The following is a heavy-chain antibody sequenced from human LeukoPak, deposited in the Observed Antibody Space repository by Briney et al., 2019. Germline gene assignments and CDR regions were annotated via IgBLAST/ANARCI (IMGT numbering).Heavy chain of an antibody. D-gene: IGHD6-13*01. V-gene: IGHV3-30-3*01. CDR2: ISYDGSNK. CDR1: GFTFSSYA. J-gene: IGHJ4*02. CDR3: ARLSIAAAGTYWSWDNFDY. Sequence: PGGSLRLSCAASGFTFSSYAMHWVRQAPGKGLEWVAVISYDGSNKYYADSVKGRFTISRDNSKNTLYLQMNSLRAEDTAVYYCARLSIAAAGTYWSWDNFDYWGQGTLVTVSS.